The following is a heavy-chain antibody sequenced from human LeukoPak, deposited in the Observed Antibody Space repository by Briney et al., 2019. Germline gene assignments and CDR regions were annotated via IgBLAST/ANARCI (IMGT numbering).Heavy chain of an antibody. D-gene: IGHD2-2*01. V-gene: IGHV3-33*01. CDR2: IWYDGSNK. CDR1: GFTFSSYG. J-gene: IGHJ6*03. CDR3: ARRRRVVVPAAHTPYYYYMDV. Sequence: PGGSLRLSCAASGFTFSSYGMHWVRQAPGKGLEWVAVIWYDGSNKYYAYSVKGRFTISRDNSKNTLYLQMNSLRAEDTAVYYCARRRRVVVPAAHTPYYYYMDVWGKGTTVTVSS.